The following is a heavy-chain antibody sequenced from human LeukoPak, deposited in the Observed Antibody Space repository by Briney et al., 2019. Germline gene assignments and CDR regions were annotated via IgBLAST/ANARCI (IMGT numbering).Heavy chain of an antibody. Sequence: ASVKVSCKASGCTFTSYGISWVRQAPGQGLEWMGWISAYNGNTNYAQKLQGRVTMTTDTSTSTAYMELRSLRSDDTAVYYCARLRVPAAIGSGWPDYWGQGTLVTVSS. CDR2: ISAYNGNT. D-gene: IGHD2-2*01. CDR3: ARLRVPAAIGSGWPDY. V-gene: IGHV1-18*04. CDR1: GCTFTSYG. J-gene: IGHJ4*02.